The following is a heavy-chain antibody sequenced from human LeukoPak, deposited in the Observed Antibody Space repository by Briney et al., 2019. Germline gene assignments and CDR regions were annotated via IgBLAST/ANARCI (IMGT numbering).Heavy chain of an antibody. V-gene: IGHV1-69*05. Sequence: SVKVSCKASGGTFSSYAISWVRQAPGQGVEWMGRIIPIFGTANYAQKFQGRVKITTDESTSTAYMELSSLRSEDTAVYYCAREMITMIDYYYMDVWGKGTTVTVSS. CDR1: GGTFSSYA. J-gene: IGHJ6*03. CDR3: AREMITMIDYYYMDV. CDR2: IIPIFGTA. D-gene: IGHD3-22*01.